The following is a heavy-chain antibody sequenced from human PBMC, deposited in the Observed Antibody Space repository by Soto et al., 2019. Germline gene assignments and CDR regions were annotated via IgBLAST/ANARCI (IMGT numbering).Heavy chain of an antibody. Sequence: QVTLKESGPVLVNPTETLTLRCTVSGLSITDSEMGVSWIRQPPGQPLEWLAHIDSSGEKSYRTFLKSRLAISKDTSKSQIVLTMTNMDPADTATYYCARRHLAVAVSPWFDPWGQGIPFTVSS. D-gene: IGHD6-19*01. V-gene: IGHV2-26*01. CDR3: ARRHLAVAVSPWFDP. CDR2: IDSSGEK. J-gene: IGHJ5*02. CDR1: GLSITDSEMG.